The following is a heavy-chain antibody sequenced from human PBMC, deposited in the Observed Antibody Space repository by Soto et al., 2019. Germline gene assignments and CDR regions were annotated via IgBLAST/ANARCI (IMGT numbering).Heavy chain of an antibody. D-gene: IGHD2-21*01. CDR2: IHYSGSA. V-gene: IGHV4-31*03. CDR1: GVSISSGNYF. J-gene: IGHJ3*02. Sequence: QVQLQESGPGLVKPSQTLSLTCTVSGVSISSGNYFWSWIRQHPGKGLEWIGYIHYSGSAHYNPSLLRRVTIAVDASKIQFSLKMNSVTAADTAVYYCAGEVIETSAIDVDAFDIWGQGTMVTVSS. CDR3: AGEVIETSAIDVDAFDI.